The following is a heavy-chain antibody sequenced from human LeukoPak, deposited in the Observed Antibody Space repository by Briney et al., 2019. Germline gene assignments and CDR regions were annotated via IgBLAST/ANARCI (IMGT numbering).Heavy chain of an antibody. CDR1: GFTFDDYA. Sequence: GGPLRLSCAASGFTFDDYAMHWVRQAPGKGLEWVSLISGDGGSTYYADSVKGRFTISGDNSKNSLYLQMNSLRTEDTALYYCAKDIPPNYYGSGSYSDYWGQGTLVTVSS. V-gene: IGHV3-43*02. D-gene: IGHD3-10*01. CDR2: ISGDGGST. J-gene: IGHJ4*02. CDR3: AKDIPPNYYGSGSYSDY.